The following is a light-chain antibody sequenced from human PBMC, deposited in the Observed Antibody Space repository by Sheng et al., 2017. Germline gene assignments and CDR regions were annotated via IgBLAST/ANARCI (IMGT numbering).Light chain of an antibody. CDR1: KLGDKF. Sequence: SYELTQAPSVSVSPGQTATITCSGHKLGDKFVSWYQQRPGQSPVLVVYQNARRSSGIPERFSGSKSVTTATLTIGGTQAVDEADYYCLAWDSGTPVFGGGTKLTVL. CDR2: QNA. V-gene: IGLV3-1*01. CDR3: LAWDSGTPV. J-gene: IGLJ2*01.